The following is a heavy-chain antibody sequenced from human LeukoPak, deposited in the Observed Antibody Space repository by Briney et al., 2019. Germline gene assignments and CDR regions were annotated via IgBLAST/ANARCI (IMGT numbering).Heavy chain of an antibody. CDR3: ARVSAATYGMDV. CDR1: GGSISSYY. J-gene: IGHJ6*02. Sequence: SETLSLTCTVSGGSISSYYWSWIRQPPGKGLEWIGYIYYSGSTNYNPSLKSRVTLSVDTSKNQFSLKLSSVTAADTAVYYCARVSAATYGMDVWGQGTTVTVSS. D-gene: IGHD6-25*01. V-gene: IGHV4-59*01. CDR2: IYYSGST.